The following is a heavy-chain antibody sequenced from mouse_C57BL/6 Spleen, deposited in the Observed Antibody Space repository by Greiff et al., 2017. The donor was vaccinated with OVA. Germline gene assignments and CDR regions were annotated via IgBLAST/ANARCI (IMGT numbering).Heavy chain of an antibody. V-gene: IGHV5-16*01. CDR2: INYDGSST. Sequence: EVKLVESEGGLVQPGSSMKLSCTASGFTFSDYYMAWVRQVPEKGLEWVANINYDGSSTYYLDSLKSRFIISRDNAKNILYLQMSSLKSEDTATYYCARKNWDWDFDYWGQGTTLTVSS. D-gene: IGHD4-1*01. CDR1: GFTFSDYY. CDR3: ARKNWDWDFDY. J-gene: IGHJ2*01.